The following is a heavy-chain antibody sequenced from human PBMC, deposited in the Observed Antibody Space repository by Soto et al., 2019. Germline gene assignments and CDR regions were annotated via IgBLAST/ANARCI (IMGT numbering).Heavy chain of an antibody. CDR2: NIPIFGTA. J-gene: IGHJ5*02. V-gene: IGHV1-69*01. CDR3: ARDTPQAVSFGELLLWFDP. D-gene: IGHD3-10*01. CDR1: GGTFSSYA. Sequence: QVQLVQSGAEVKKPGSSVKVSCKASGGTFSSYAISWVRQAPGQGLEWMGGNIPIFGTANYAQKFQGRVTITADESTSTAYMELSSVRPEDTTVYYCARDTPQAVSFGELLLWFDPWCQGTLVTVYS.